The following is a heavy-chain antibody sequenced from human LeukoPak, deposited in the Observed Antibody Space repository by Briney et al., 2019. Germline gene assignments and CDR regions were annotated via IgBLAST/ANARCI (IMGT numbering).Heavy chain of an antibody. V-gene: IGHV4-61*02. Sequence: SETLSLTCTVSGGSISSGSYYWSWIRQPAGKGLEWIGRIYTSGSTNYNPSLKSRVTISVDTSKNQFSLKLSSVTAADTAVYYCARDGYYYGSGSYYFGYWGQGTLVTVSS. CDR3: ARDGYYYGSGSYYFGY. D-gene: IGHD3-10*01. J-gene: IGHJ4*02. CDR2: IYTSGST. CDR1: GGSISSGSYY.